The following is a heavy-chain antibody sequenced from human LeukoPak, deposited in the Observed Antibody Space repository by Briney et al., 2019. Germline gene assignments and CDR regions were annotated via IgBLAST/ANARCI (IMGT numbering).Heavy chain of an antibody. CDR3: ARHRHGYVPRPVNWFDP. D-gene: IGHD3-16*01. CDR2: TYYRSKWYN. Sequence: SQTLSLTCAISGDSVSSNSAAWNWIRQSPSRGLEWLGRTYYRSKWYNDYAVSVKSRITTTPDKSKNQFSLKVSSVTAADTAVYYCARHRHGYVPRPVNWFDPWGQGTLVTVSS. J-gene: IGHJ5*02. V-gene: IGHV6-1*01. CDR1: GDSVSSNSAA.